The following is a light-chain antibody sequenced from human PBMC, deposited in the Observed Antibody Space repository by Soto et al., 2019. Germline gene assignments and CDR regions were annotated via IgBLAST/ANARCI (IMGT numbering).Light chain of an antibody. Sequence: QSVLTQPPSVSGAPRQRVTISCSGSSSNIGNKPVNWYQQLPGKAPKLLIYYDDLLPSGVSDRFSGSKSGTSASLAISGLQSEDEADYYCATWDDILNKEVFGGGNKLTVL. CDR2: YDD. CDR3: ATWDDILNKEV. J-gene: IGLJ2*01. V-gene: IGLV1-36*01. CDR1: SSNIGNKP.